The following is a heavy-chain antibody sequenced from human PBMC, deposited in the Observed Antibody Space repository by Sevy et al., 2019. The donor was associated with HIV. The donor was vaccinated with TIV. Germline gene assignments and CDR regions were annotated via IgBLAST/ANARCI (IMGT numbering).Heavy chain of an antibody. J-gene: IGHJ3*02. D-gene: IGHD3-22*01. Sequence: SETLSLTCTVSGGSISTYYWNWIRQPPGKGLEGIGYFYYSGSTNYNPSLKSRVTISVDTSKNQFSLKRRSVIAADTAVYYCARARYDSSGYPDAFDIWGQGTVVTVSS. CDR3: ARARYDSSGYPDAFDI. CDR1: GGSISTYY. V-gene: IGHV4-59*01. CDR2: FYYSGST.